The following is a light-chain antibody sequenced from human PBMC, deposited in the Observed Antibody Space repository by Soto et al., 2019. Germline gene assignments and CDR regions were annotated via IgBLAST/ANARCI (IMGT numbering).Light chain of an antibody. CDR2: GNS. J-gene: IGLJ2*01. CDR1: SSNIGAGYD. CDR3: QSYDSSLSGVV. V-gene: IGLV1-40*01. Sequence: QSVLTQPPSVSGAPGQRVTISCTGRSSNIGAGYDVHWYQQLPGTAPKLLIYGNSNRPSGVPDRFSGSKSGTSASLAITGLQAEDEAHYYCQSYDSSLSGVVFGGGTKLTV.